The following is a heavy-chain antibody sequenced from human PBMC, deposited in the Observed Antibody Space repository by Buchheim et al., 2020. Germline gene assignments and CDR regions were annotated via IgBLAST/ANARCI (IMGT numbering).Heavy chain of an antibody. CDR1: GFTFSSYG. D-gene: IGHD2-15*01. CDR2: ISYDGSNK. J-gene: IGHJ4*02. CDR3: ARGDCSGGSCTDY. Sequence: VQLVESGGGVVQPGRSLRLSCAASGFTFSSYGMHWVRQAPGKGLEWVAVISYDGSNKYYADSVKGRFTISRDNSKNTLYLQMNSLRAEDTAVYYCARGDCSGGSCTDYWGQGTL. V-gene: IGHV3-30*03.